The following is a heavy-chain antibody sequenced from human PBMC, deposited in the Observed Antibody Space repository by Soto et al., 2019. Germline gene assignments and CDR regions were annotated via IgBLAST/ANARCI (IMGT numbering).Heavy chain of an antibody. J-gene: IGHJ4*02. CDR1: GLTFNSYG. CDR2: ISYEGSIK. D-gene: IGHD2-8*01. V-gene: IGHV3-30*03. Sequence: GGSLRLSCAASGLTFNSYGMHWVRQAPGKGLEWVAVISYEGSIKYFLDSVKGRFTISRDNAKNSLYLQMNSLRVEDTAIYYCVRDAVVSGVDYFDYWGQGTLVTVSS. CDR3: VRDAVVSGVDYFDY.